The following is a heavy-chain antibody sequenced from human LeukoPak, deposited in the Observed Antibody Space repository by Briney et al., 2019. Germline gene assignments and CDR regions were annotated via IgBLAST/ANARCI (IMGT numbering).Heavy chain of an antibody. V-gene: IGHV3-23*01. Sequence: GGSLRLSCAASEFTVSSNYMSWVRQAPGKGLEWVSAISGSGGSTYYADSVKGRFTISRDNSKNTLYLQMNSLRAEDTAVYYCAKDREYSSSWGFDPWGQGTLVTVSS. CDR2: ISGSGGST. CDR1: EFTVSSNY. CDR3: AKDREYSSSWGFDP. J-gene: IGHJ5*02. D-gene: IGHD6-6*01.